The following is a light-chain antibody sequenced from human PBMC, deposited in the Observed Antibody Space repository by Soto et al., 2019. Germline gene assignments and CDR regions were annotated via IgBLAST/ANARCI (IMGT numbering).Light chain of an antibody. CDR3: SSYTSSSYA. CDR1: SSDVGAYNY. Sequence: SALTHPASVSGSPGQSSTISCTGTSSDVGAYNYVSWYQQHPGKAPKLMIYEVSNRPSGVSDRFSGSKSGNTASLTISGLQAEDETDYYCSSYTSSSYAFRPGTKVPV. CDR2: EVS. J-gene: IGLJ1*01. V-gene: IGLV2-14*01.